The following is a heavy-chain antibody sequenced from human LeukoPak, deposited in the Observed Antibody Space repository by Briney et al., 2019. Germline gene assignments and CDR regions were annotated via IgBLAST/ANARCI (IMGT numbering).Heavy chain of an antibody. V-gene: IGHV3-7*03. D-gene: IGHD6-13*01. CDR1: GFTFSSYW. CDR2: IKQDGSEK. Sequence: PGGSLRLSCAASGFTFSSYWMSWVRQAPGKGLEWVANIKQDGSEKYYVDSVKGRFTISRDNSKNTLYLQMNSLRAEDTAVYYCARAQQLVDDAFDIWGQGTMVTVSS. J-gene: IGHJ3*02. CDR3: ARAQQLVDDAFDI.